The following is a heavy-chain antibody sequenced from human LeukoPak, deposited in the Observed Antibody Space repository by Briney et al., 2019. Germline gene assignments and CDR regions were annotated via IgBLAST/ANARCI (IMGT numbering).Heavy chain of an antibody. CDR1: GVSISSGGYY. D-gene: IGHD3-10*01. CDR3: ARQMTGYYYMDV. J-gene: IGHJ6*03. CDR2: IYYSGST. V-gene: IGHV4-31*03. Sequence: PSETLSLNCTVSGVSISSGGYYRHWIRQHPGKGLEWSVYIYYSGSTYYNPSLKSRVTISVDTSKNQFSLKLSSVTAADTAVYYCARQMTGYYYMDVWGKGTTVTVSS.